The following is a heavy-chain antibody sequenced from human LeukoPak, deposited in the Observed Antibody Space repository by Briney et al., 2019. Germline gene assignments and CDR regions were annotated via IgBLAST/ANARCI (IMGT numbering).Heavy chain of an antibody. V-gene: IGHV4-4*02. J-gene: IGHJ4*02. CDR3: ARQFNRYCSGGSCSTPDY. CDR2: IYHSGST. Sequence: SETLSLTCAVSGGSISSSNWWSWVRQPPGKGLEWIGEIYHSGSTNYNPSLKSRVTISVDTSKNQFSLKLSSVTAADTAVYYCARQFNRYCSGGSCSTPDYWGQGTLVTVSS. CDR1: GGSISSSNW. D-gene: IGHD2-15*01.